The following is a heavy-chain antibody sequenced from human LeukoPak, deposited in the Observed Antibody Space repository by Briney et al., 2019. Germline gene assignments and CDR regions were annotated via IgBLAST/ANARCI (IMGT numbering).Heavy chain of an antibody. Sequence: GGSLRPSCEASGFTFRSYAMSWVRQAPGKGLEWVSVITTGGDTYYADSVKGRFTISRDNSKNTLYLQLNSLRADDTAVYYCTPHLWGGTYPYYLAYWGQGTLVTVSS. CDR1: GFTFRSYA. CDR2: ITTGGDT. D-gene: IGHD1-26*01. CDR3: TPHLWGGTYPYYLAY. V-gene: IGHV3-23*01. J-gene: IGHJ4*02.